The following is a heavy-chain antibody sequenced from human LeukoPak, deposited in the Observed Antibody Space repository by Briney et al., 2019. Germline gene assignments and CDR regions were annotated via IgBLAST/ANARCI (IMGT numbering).Heavy chain of an antibody. Sequence: PSETLSLTCTVSGGSISSSSYYWSWIRQPPGKGLEWIGYIYHTGSTNYNPSLKSRVTISVDTSKNQFSLKLSSVTAADTAVYFCARDPQPLWGQGTLVTVSS. CDR3: ARDPQPL. V-gene: IGHV4-61*01. J-gene: IGHJ4*02. CDR1: GGSISSSSYY. CDR2: IYHTGST.